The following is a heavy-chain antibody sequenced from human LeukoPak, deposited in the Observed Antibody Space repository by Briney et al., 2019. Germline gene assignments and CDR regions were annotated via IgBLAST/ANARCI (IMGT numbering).Heavy chain of an antibody. CDR3: AKGLGYGGSWFAPWFGP. J-gene: IGHJ5*02. D-gene: IGHD6-13*01. Sequence: GGSLRLSCAASGFTFNNYAMSRVRQAPGKGLEWVSLISGSGDGTNYADSVKGRFTISRDNSKNTLYLQMNNLRAEDTAVYYCAKGLGYGGSWFAPWFGPWGQGTLLTVSS. CDR1: GFTFNNYA. CDR2: ISGSGDGT. V-gene: IGHV3-23*01.